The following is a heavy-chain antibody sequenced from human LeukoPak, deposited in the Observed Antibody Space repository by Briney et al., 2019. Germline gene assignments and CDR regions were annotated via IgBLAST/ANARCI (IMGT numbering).Heavy chain of an antibody. Sequence: SETLSLTCTVSGGSISSSSYYWGWIRQPPGKGLEWIGSIYYSGSTYYNPSLKSRVTISVDTSKNQFSLKLSSVTAADTAVYYCARGLVGAFDAFDIWGQGTMVTVSS. J-gene: IGHJ3*02. D-gene: IGHD1-26*01. V-gene: IGHV4-39*07. CDR1: GGSISSSSYY. CDR2: IYYSGST. CDR3: ARGLVGAFDAFDI.